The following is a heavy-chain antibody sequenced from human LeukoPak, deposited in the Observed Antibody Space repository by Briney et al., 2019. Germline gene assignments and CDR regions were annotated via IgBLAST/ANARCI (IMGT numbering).Heavy chain of an antibody. Sequence: SSGTLSLTCTVSGGSFSNYYWSWIRQPAGKGLEWIGRIYTSGSTNYNPSVKSRVTVSVDTSNNQFSLKLTSVTAADTAVYYCARQPPQYYGMDVWGQGTTVTVSS. V-gene: IGHV4-4*07. CDR2: IYTSGST. J-gene: IGHJ6*02. CDR1: GGSFSNYY. D-gene: IGHD1-14*01. CDR3: ARQPPQYYGMDV.